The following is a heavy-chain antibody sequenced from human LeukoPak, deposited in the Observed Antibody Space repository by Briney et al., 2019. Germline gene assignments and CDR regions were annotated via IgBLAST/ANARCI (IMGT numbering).Heavy chain of an antibody. CDR2: IYYSGST. J-gene: IGHJ3*02. V-gene: IGHV4-59*01. Sequence: PSETLSLTCTVSGGSISSYYWSWIRQPPGKGLEWIGYIYYSGSTNYNPSLKSRVTISVDTSKNQFSLKLNSVTAADTAVYYCARSFYGSGYDAFDIWGQGTMVTVSS. CDR1: GGSISSYY. D-gene: IGHD3-10*01. CDR3: ARSFYGSGYDAFDI.